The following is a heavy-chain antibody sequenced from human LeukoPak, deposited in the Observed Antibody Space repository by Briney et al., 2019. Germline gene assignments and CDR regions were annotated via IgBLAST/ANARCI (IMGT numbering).Heavy chain of an antibody. V-gene: IGHV3-7*04. CDR1: GFTFSSYR. CDR2: IKQDGSEK. J-gene: IGHJ3*02. D-gene: IGHD3-10*01. CDR3: ARDGVGAFDI. Sequence: GGSLRLSCAAPGFTFSSYRMNWVRQAPGKGLEWVANIKQDGSEKYSVDSLKGRLTISRDNAKNSLYLQMNSLRAEDTAVYYCARDGVGAFDIWGQGTMVTVSS.